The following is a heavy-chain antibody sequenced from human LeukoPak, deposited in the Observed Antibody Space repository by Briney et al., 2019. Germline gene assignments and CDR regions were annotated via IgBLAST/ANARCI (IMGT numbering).Heavy chain of an antibody. D-gene: IGHD4-23*01. Sequence: GGSLRLSCAAPGFTFSSYSMNWVRQAPGKGLEWVSYISSSSTIYYADSVKGRFTISRDNAKNSLYLQMNSLRDEDTAVYYCARDPRNYGGNPNYWGQGTLVTVSS. CDR3: ARDPRNYGGNPNY. CDR1: GFTFSSYS. CDR2: ISSSSTI. V-gene: IGHV3-48*02. J-gene: IGHJ4*02.